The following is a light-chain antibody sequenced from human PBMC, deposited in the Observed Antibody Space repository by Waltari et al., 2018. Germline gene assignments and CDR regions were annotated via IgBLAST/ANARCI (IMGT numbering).Light chain of an antibody. CDR3: MQSLQALWT. V-gene: IGKV2-28*01. CDR2: LVS. CDR1: QSLLHSNGNNY. Sequence: DIVVTQSPLSLPVTPGEPPSISCRSSQSLLHSNGNNYLDWYLQKRVQFTQLLIYLVSNRASGVPDRFRGSGSGTDCTLKISRVEAEDVGVYYCMQSLQALWTFGQGTKVEIK. J-gene: IGKJ1*01.